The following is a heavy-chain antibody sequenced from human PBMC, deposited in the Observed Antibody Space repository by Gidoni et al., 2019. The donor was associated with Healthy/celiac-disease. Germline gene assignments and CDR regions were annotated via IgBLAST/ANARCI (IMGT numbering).Heavy chain of an antibody. J-gene: IGHJ4*02. D-gene: IGHD4-4*01. V-gene: IGHV3-23*01. Sequence: EVEVLESGGGLVQPGGSLRLSCAASGFTFNNYAMSWVRQTPGKGLEWVAGMSGSGATTYYGDSVKGRFTISRDNSKNTLYLQMNSLRAEDTAIYYCAKDDYSSMTTVKTRFDSWGQGTLVTVSS. CDR2: MSGSGATT. CDR1: GFTFNNYA. CDR3: AKDDYSSMTTVKTRFDS.